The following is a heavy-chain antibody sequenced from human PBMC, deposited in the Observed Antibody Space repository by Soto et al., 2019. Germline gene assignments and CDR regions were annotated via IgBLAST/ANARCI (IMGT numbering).Heavy chain of an antibody. CDR3: ARDVDSGSYYAFDI. J-gene: IGHJ3*02. Sequence: GGSLRLSCAASGFTFSSYAMHWVRQAPGKGLEWVAVISYDGSNKYYADSVKGRFTISRDNSKNTLYLQMNSLRAEDTAVYYCARDVDSGSYYAFDIWGQGTMVPSPQ. V-gene: IGHV3-30*04. D-gene: IGHD1-26*01. CDR2: ISYDGSNK. CDR1: GFTFSSYA.